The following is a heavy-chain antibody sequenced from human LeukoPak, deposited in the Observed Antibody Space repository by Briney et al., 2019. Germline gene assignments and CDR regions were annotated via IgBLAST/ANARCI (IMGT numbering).Heavy chain of an antibody. CDR1: GYTFTSYG. V-gene: IGHV1-18*01. Sequence: ASVKVSCKASGYTFTSYGISWVRQAPAQGREWMGCISAYNGNTNYAQKLQGRVTMTTDTSTSTAYMELRSLRSDDTAVYYCAGVYGDDYYCGMDVWVQGTKVTVSS. CDR3: AGVYGDDYYCGMDV. J-gene: IGHJ6*02. CDR2: ISAYNGNT. D-gene: IGHD4-17*01.